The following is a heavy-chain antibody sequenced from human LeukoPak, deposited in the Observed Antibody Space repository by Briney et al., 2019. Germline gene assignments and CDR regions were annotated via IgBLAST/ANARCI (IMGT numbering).Heavy chain of an antibody. CDR3: ARDGGPYYDFWSGYYMDV. CDR2: INPNSGGT. D-gene: IGHD3-3*01. Sequence: ASVKVSCKASGYTFTGYYMHWVRQAPGQGLEWMGWINPNSGGTNYAQKFQGRVTMTRDTSISTAYMELSRLRSDDTAVYYCARDGGPYYDFWSGYYMDVWGKGTTVTVSS. V-gene: IGHV1-2*02. J-gene: IGHJ6*03. CDR1: GYTFTGYY.